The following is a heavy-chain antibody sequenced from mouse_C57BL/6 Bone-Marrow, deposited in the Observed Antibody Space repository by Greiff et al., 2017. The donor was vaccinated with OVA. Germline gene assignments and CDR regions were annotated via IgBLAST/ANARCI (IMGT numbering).Heavy chain of an antibody. CDR1: GYTFTSSG. Sequence: VQLQQSGAELARPGASVKLSCKASGYTFTSSGISWVKQRTGQGLEWIGAIYPRSGNTYYNEKFKGKATLTADKSSSTAYMELRSLTSEDSAVYFCARESIYDGYDFDYWGQGTTLTVSS. J-gene: IGHJ2*01. V-gene: IGHV1-81*01. CDR3: ARESIYDGYDFDY. CDR2: IYPRSGNT. D-gene: IGHD2-3*01.